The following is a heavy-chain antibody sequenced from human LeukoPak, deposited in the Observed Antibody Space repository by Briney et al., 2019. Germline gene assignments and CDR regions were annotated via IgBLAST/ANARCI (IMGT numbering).Heavy chain of an antibody. Sequence: SETLSLICTVSGGSISSYYWRWIRQPPGKGLEWIGYIYYSGSTNYNPSLKSRVTISVDTSKNQFSLKLSSVTAADTAVYYCARLYSSSSWFDPWGQGTLVTVSS. CDR1: GGSISSYY. J-gene: IGHJ5*02. D-gene: IGHD6-6*01. CDR3: ARLYSSSSWFDP. CDR2: IYYSGST. V-gene: IGHV4-59*01.